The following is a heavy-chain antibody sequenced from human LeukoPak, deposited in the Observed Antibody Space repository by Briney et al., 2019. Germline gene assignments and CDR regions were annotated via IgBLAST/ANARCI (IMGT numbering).Heavy chain of an antibody. CDR2: IYYSGST. V-gene: IGHV4-59*01. CDR3: ARVGYYYDSSGYYYPDAFDI. Sequence: SETLSLTCTVSGGSISSYYWSWIRQPPGKGLEWIGYIYYSGSTNYNPSLKSRVTISVDTSKNQFSLKLSSVTAADTAVYHCARVGYYYDSSGYYYPDAFDIWGQGTMVTVSS. D-gene: IGHD3-22*01. CDR1: GGSISSYY. J-gene: IGHJ3*02.